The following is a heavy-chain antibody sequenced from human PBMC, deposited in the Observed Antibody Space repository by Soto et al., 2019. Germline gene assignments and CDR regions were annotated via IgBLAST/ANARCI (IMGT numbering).Heavy chain of an antibody. J-gene: IGHJ4*02. V-gene: IGHV1-69*13. CDR2: IIPIFGTA. CDR1: GGTFSSYA. CDR3: ARLGPTARYCSGGSCPNHDY. D-gene: IGHD2-15*01. Sequence: SVKVSCKASGGTFSSYAISWVRQAPGQGLEWMGGIIPIFGTANYAQKFQGRVTITADESTSTAYMELSSLRSEDTAVYYCARLGPTARYCSGGSCPNHDYWGQGTLVTVSS.